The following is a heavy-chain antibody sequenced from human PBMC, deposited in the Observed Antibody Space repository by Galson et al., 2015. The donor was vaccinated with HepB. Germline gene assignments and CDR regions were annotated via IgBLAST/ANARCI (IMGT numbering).Heavy chain of an antibody. D-gene: IGHD4-17*01. Sequence: SLRLSCAASGFTFSSYAMHWVRQAPGKGLEWVAVISYDGSNKYYADSVKGRFTISRDNSKNTLYLQMNSLRAEDTAVYYCASMATVTPEDYWGQGTLVTVSS. J-gene: IGHJ4*02. CDR2: ISYDGSNK. CDR1: GFTFSSYA. CDR3: ASMATVTPEDY. V-gene: IGHV3-30-3*01.